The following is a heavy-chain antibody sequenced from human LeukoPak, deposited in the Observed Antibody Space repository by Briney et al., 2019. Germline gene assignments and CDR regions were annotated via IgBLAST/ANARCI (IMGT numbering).Heavy chain of an antibody. Sequence: PGESLRLSCATSGFTFSSYAMSWVRQAPGKGLEWVSAISGSGGSTYHADPVKGRFTISRDKSKNTLYLQMNSVRAEDTAVYYCAKGIQWELPLEYWGQGTLVTVSS. CDR3: AKGIQWELPLEY. V-gene: IGHV3-23*01. D-gene: IGHD1-26*01. CDR2: ISGSGGST. J-gene: IGHJ4*02. CDR1: GFTFSSYA.